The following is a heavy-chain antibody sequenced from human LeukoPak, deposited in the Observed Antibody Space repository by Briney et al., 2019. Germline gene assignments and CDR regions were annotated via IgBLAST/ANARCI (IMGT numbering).Heavy chain of an antibody. CDR2: IPYEGTT. V-gene: IGHV3-30*18. CDR1: GFSFSGSV. D-gene: IGHD1-1*01. CDR3: GKEGTGIRFDC. Sequence: AGGYLSLYCAGSGFSFSGSVMLWLGPAQGQGLAWVGLIPYEGTTKGSEKGRLTHSKGNSRNTLFLQRGSGRAEQTAVYYCGKEGTGIRFDCWGQGTLVTVSS. J-gene: IGHJ4*02.